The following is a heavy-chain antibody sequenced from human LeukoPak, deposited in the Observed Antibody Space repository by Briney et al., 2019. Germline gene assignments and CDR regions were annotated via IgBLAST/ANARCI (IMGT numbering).Heavy chain of an antibody. CDR3: ARXVAGQQLVPVPPYYYYYYMDV. Sequence: GGSLRLSCAASGFTFSSYSMNWVRQAPGKGLEWVSYISSSSSTIYYADSVKGRFTISRDNAKNSLYLQMNSLRAEDTAVYYCARXVAGQQLVPVPPYYYYYYMDVWGKGTTVTVSS. CDR2: ISSSSSTI. D-gene: IGHD6-13*01. V-gene: IGHV3-48*01. CDR1: GFTFSSYS. J-gene: IGHJ6*03.